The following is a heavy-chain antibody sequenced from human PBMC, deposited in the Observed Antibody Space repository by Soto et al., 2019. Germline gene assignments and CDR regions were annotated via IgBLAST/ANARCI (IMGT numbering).Heavy chain of an antibody. D-gene: IGHD4-17*01. Sequence: QVHLVQSGAEVKKPGASVKVSCKASGYTFSNSGISWVRQAPGQGLEWMGWISDYNGNTNYAQKFQGRVTMSTDTSTNTAHMELRSLTSDDTAVYYCAREGDYGDSVGWLDPWGQGTLVTVSS. V-gene: IGHV1-18*01. CDR1: GYTFSNSG. J-gene: IGHJ5*02. CDR2: ISDYNGNT. CDR3: AREGDYGDSVGWLDP.